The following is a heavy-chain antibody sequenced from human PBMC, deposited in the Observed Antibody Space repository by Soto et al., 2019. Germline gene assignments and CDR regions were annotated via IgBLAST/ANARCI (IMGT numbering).Heavy chain of an antibody. Sequence: PGGSLRLSCAASGFTFSTYGMHWVHQAPGKGLEWVAVISRDGGTKYYADSVKGRFTISRDNSRNTLFLEMNSLRGDDMAVYYCTGEVASGYWGQGTLVTVSS. J-gene: IGHJ4*02. V-gene: IGHV3-30*03. CDR2: ISRDGGTK. CDR3: TGEVASGY. CDR1: GFTFSTYG. D-gene: IGHD2-8*02.